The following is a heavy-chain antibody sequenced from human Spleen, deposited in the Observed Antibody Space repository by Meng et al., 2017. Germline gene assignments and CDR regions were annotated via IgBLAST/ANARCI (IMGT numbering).Heavy chain of an antibody. V-gene: IGHV4-34*01. CDR2: INHSGST. CDR1: GGSFSGYY. D-gene: IGHD4-11*01. J-gene: IGHJ4*02. CDR3: ARGPTTMAHDFDY. Sequence: QVQLQESGPGLVRPSETLSLTCAVYGGSFSGYYWSWIPQPPGKGLEWIGEINHSGSTNYNPSLESRATISVDTSQNNLSLKLSSVTAADSAVYYCARGPTTMAHDFDYWGQGTLVTVSS.